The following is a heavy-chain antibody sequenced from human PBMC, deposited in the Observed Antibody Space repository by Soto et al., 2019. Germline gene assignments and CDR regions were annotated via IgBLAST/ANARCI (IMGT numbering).Heavy chain of an antibody. CDR1: GGTFSSYA. CDR3: ARYHDRLNWFDP. D-gene: IGHD3-22*01. V-gene: IGHV1-69*01. Sequence: QVQLVQSGAEVKKPGSSVKVSCKASGGTFSSYAISWVRQAPGQGLEWMGGIIPIFGTANYAQKFQGRVTITADESTSTAYMELSSLRSENTALYYCARYHDRLNWFDPWGQGTLVTVSS. CDR2: IIPIFGTA. J-gene: IGHJ5*02.